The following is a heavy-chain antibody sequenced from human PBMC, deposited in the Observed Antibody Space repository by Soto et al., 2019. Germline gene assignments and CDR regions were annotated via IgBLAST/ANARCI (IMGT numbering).Heavy chain of an antibody. Sequence: QVQLVQSGAEVKKPGSSVKVSCKTSGGTLSNYAISWLRQAPGQGPEWMGSIIPIFDTANYAQKFQGRVTITADESTSTVYMELSSLRSEDTAVYYCAREGVESDVVTFFDYWGQGTLVTVSS. CDR2: IIPIFDTA. J-gene: IGHJ4*02. D-gene: IGHD2-21*02. CDR1: GGTLSNYA. V-gene: IGHV1-69*15. CDR3: AREGVESDVVTFFDY.